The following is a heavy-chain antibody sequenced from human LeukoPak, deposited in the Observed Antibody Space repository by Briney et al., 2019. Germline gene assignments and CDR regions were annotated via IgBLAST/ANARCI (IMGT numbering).Heavy chain of an antibody. J-gene: IGHJ4*02. CDR1: GFTFSDYY. D-gene: IGHD6-19*01. Sequence: GGSLRLSCAASGFTFSDYYMSWIRQAPGKGLEWISYIRSSSSYRNYADSVKGRFTFSRDNAKNSLYLQMNSLRAEDTAVYYCARTNLGSGWRFDFWGQGTLVTVSS. CDR2: IRSSSSYR. CDR3: ARTNLGSGWRFDF. V-gene: IGHV3-11*06.